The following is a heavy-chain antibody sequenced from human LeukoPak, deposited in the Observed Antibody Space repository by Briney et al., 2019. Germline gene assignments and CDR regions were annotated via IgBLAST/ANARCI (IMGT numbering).Heavy chain of an antibody. V-gene: IGHV1-46*01. Sequence: ASVKVSCKAPGNTFSNYYIHWVRQAPGQGLQWMGTINPTGGSTNYAQNFQGRATLTRDRSTTTFYMELRSLRSDDTAFYYCARFYYSSGWYNDHWGQGTLVTVSS. CDR3: ARFYYSSGWYNDH. CDR1: GNTFSNYY. J-gene: IGHJ4*02. D-gene: IGHD6-19*01. CDR2: INPTGGST.